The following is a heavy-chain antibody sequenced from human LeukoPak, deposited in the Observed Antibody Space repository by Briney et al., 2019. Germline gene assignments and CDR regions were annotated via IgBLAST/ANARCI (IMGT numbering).Heavy chain of an antibody. Sequence: SQTLSLTCAVSGGSISSGGYSWSWIRQPPGKGLEWIGEINHSGSTNYNPSLKSRVTISVDTSKNQFSLKLSSVTAADTAVYYCARERYYYYGMDVWGQGTTVTVSS. CDR1: GGSISSGGYS. CDR3: ARERYYYYGMDV. J-gene: IGHJ6*02. V-gene: IGHV4-30-2*01. CDR2: INHSGST.